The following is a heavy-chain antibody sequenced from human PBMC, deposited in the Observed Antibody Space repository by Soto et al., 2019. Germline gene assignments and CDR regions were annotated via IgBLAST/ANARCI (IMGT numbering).Heavy chain of an antibody. V-gene: IGHV4-59*08. J-gene: IGHJ3*02. D-gene: IGHD3-9*01. CDR2: ISYSGST. CDR1: RGSINSHY. Sequence: SETLSLTCTVSRGSINSHYWSWIRQSPGKGLEYIGYISYSGSTNYNPSLKSRLTISVDTSKNQFSLKLTSVTAADTAVYYCAGINFDILPAYYACDIWGQGKIVPVS. CDR3: AGINFDILPAYYACDI.